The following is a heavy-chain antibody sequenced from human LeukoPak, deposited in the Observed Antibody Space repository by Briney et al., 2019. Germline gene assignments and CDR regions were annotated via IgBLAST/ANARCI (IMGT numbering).Heavy chain of an antibody. V-gene: IGHV3-23*01. CDR3: AKMSRGLVVVVAAHFDY. CDR1: GFTFSSYA. CDR2: ISGSGGST. D-gene: IGHD2-15*01. Sequence: GGSLRLSCAASGFTFSSYAMSWVRQAPGKGLEWVSAISGSGGSTYYADSVKGRFTISRDNSKNTLYLQMNSLRAEDTAVYYCAKMSRGLVVVVAAHFDYWGQGTLVTVSS. J-gene: IGHJ4*02.